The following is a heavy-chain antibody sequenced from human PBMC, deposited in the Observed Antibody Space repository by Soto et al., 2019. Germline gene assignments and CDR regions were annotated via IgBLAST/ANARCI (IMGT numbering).Heavy chain of an antibody. V-gene: IGHV4-31*03. J-gene: IGHJ6*03. CDR1: GGSISSGGDD. CDR3: ARVSISAYYYYMDV. CDR2: IYYSGST. Sequence: ASGTLYLTCTVSGGSISSGGDDGSWIRQHPGKGLEWIGYIYYSGSTYYNPSLKSRVTISVDTSKNQFSLKLSSVTAADTAVYYCARVSISAYYYYMDVWGKGTTVTVSS.